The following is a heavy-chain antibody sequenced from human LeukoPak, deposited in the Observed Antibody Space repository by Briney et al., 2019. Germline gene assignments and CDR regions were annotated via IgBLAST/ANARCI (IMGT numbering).Heavy chain of an antibody. CDR3: AGGSSGRYSLYFEY. CDR2: IKQHGAEK. Sequence: GRSLRLSCAASGFTFSSQWVGWVRGAPGKGREGVASIKQHGAEKQYVDSVKGRFNISRDNAENSLYLQMNSLRVEDTAVYYCAGGSSGRYSLYFEYWCQGALLTVSS. CDR1: GFTFSSQW. V-gene: IGHV3-7*01. D-gene: IGHD1-26*01. J-gene: IGHJ4*02.